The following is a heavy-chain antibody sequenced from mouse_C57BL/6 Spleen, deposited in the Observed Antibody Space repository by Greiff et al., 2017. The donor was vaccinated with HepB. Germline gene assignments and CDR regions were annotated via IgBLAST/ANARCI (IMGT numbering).Heavy chain of an antibody. J-gene: IGHJ4*01. V-gene: IGHV1-53*01. CDR3: ARDDYDGYYAMDY. CDR2: INPSNGGT. Sequence: QVQLQQPGTELVKPGASVKLSCKASGYTFTSYWMHWVKQRPGQGLEWIGNINPSNGGTNYNEKFKSKATLTVDKSSSTAHMQLSSLTSEDSAVYYCARDDYDGYYAMDYWGQGTSVTVSS. CDR1: GYTFTSYW. D-gene: IGHD2-4*01.